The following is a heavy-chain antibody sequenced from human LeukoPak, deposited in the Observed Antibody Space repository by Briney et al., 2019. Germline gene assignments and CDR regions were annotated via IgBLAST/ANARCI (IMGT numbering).Heavy chain of an antibody. Sequence: ASVKVSCKASGYTFTSYYMHWVRQATGQGLEWMGWMNPNSGNTGYAQKFQGRVTMTRNTSISTAYMELSSPRSEDTAVYYCARGLRDSSGREYFQHWGQGTLVTVSS. D-gene: IGHD3-22*01. V-gene: IGHV1-8*02. CDR2: MNPNSGNT. J-gene: IGHJ1*01. CDR3: ARGLRDSSGREYFQH. CDR1: GYTFTSYY.